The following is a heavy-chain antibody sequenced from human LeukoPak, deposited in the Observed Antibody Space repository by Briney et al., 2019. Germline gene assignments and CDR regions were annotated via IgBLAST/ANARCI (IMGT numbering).Heavy chain of an antibody. D-gene: IGHD2-2*02. CDR1: GGSFSGYY. Sequence: KTSETLSLTCAVYGGSFSGYYWSWIRQPPGKGLEWIGEINHSGSTNYNPSLKSRVTISVDTSKNQFSLKLSSVTAADTAVYYCARLRFPIVVVPAAIPRYWYFDL. CDR3: ARLRFPIVVVPAAIPRYWYFDL. J-gene: IGHJ2*01. V-gene: IGHV4-34*01. CDR2: INHSGST.